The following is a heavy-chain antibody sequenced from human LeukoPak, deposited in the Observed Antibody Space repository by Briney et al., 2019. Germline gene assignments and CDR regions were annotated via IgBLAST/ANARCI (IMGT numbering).Heavy chain of an antibody. Sequence: SVKVSCKASVFTFTSSAMQWVRQARGQRLEWIGWIVVGSGNTDYAQKFQERVTITRDMSTSTAYMELSSLRSEDTAVYYCAAVAVAGDNYFDYWGQGTLVTVSS. J-gene: IGHJ4*02. CDR1: VFTFTSSA. V-gene: IGHV1-58*02. CDR2: IVVGSGNT. CDR3: AAVAVAGDNYFDY. D-gene: IGHD6-19*01.